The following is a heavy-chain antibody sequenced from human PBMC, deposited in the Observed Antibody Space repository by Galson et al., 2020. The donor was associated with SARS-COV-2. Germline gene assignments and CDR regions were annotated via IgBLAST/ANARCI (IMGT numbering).Heavy chain of an antibody. Sequence: GESLKISCAASGFTLSDYYMHWLRQGPGQGLVWVSDINGDGSSTNYADSVRGRFSISRDNARNTLYLQMNSLRVEDTAVYYCARGGVPAAVDYWGQGTLLTVSS. CDR1: GFTLSDYY. CDR3: ARGGVPAAVDY. CDR2: INGDGSST. J-gene: IGHJ4*02. V-gene: IGHV3-74*01. D-gene: IGHD2-2*01.